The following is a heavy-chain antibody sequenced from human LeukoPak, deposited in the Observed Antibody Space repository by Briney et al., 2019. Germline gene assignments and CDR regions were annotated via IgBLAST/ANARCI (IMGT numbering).Heavy chain of an antibody. CDR1: GFTFSSYG. D-gene: IGHD3-10*01. CDR2: ISSNGGST. CDR3: ARDVYYGSGSYYCPGY. J-gene: IGHJ4*02. V-gene: IGHV3-64*01. Sequence: GGSLRLSCTDSGFTFSSYGMHWVRQAPGKGLEYVSAISSNGGSTYYANSVKGRFTISRDNSKNTLYLQMGSLRAEDMAVYYCARDVYYGSGSYYCPGYWGQGTLVTVSS.